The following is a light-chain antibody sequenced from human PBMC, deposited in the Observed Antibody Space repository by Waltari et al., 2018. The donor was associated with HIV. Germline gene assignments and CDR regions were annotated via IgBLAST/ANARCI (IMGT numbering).Light chain of an antibody. CDR2: GAS. J-gene: IGKJ1*01. CDR1: QSVSTN. V-gene: IGKV3-15*01. CDR3: QQYNNWPPWT. Sequence: VMTQSPATLSVSPGKRATLSCRASQSVSTNLAWYQQKPGQAPRPLIYGASIRATGIPGRFSGSGSGTEFTLTISSLQSEDFAVYYCQQYNNWPPWTFGQGTKVEIE.